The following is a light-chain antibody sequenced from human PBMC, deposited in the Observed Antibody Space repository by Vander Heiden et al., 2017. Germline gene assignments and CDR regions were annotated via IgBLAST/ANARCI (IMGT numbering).Light chain of an antibody. J-gene: IGKJ4*01. Sequence: PVAPSPSSLSASVGDRVTITCRASQGISSYLAWYQQKPGKAPKLLIYAASTLQSGVPSRFSGSGSGTDFTLTISSLQPEDFATYYCQQLNSYPPTTFGGGTKVEIK. CDR2: AAS. CDR3: QQLNSYPPTT. CDR1: QGISSY. V-gene: IGKV1-9*01.